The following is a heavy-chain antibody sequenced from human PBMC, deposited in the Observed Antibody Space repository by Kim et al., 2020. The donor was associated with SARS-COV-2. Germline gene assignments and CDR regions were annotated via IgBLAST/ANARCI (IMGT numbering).Heavy chain of an antibody. CDR1: GFTFSNSP. D-gene: IGHD3-22*01. CDR2: ISKDGNSQ. J-gene: IGHJ5*02. CDR3: AREVRSSGSAGCFDP. V-gene: IGHV3-30*04. Sequence: GGSLRLSCAASGFTFSNSPMHWVRQAPGKGLEWVAVISKDGNSQTYADSVKGLFTISRDNSQNTLYLQMNGLRTDDTADYYCAREVRSSGSAGCFDPWGQATLVTVSA.